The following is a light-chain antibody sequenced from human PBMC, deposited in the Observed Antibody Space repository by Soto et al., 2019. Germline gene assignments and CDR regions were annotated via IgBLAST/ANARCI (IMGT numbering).Light chain of an antibody. CDR3: LQRINWPPT. V-gene: IGKV3-11*01. Sequence: EIVLTQSPGTLSLSPGERATLSCRASQSVGRDYLAWYQQKRGQAPRLLMYDASNRATGIPARFSGSGSGTDFPLTISSLEPEDSAVYYCLQRINWPPTFGTGTKVDIK. CDR1: QSVGRDY. J-gene: IGKJ3*01. CDR2: DAS.